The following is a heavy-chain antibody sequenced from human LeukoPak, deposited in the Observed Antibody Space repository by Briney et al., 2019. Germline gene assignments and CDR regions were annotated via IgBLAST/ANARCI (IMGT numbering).Heavy chain of an antibody. Sequence: SETLSLXCIVSGYSINSGYYWGWIRQPPGKGLEWIGNIHHSGSTYYNPSLKSRVTISVDTSNNHFSLKLTSVTAADTAVYYCARDVKGYYYGSGIDFWGQGTLVTVSS. CDR2: IHHSGST. J-gene: IGHJ4*02. D-gene: IGHD3-10*01. V-gene: IGHV4-38-2*02. CDR1: GYSINSGYY. CDR3: ARDVKGYYYGSGIDF.